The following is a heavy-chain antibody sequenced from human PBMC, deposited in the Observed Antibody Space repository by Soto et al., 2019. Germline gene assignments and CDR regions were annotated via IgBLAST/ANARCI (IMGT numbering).Heavy chain of an antibody. Sequence: QVTLKESGPVLVKPTETLTLTCTVSVVSLSNARMGVSCIRQPPGKALEWLAHILSNDEKSYSTSLKIRLTSSKDTSKSQVVLTMTNMDPVDTATYYCARITVCGVGIDYWGQGTLVTVSS. V-gene: IGHV2-26*01. CDR3: ARITVCGVGIDY. D-gene: IGHD3-3*01. J-gene: IGHJ4*02. CDR2: ILSNDEK. CDR1: VVSLSNARMG.